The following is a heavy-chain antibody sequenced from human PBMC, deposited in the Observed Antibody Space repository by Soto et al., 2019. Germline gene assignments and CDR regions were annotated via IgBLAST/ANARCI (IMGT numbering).Heavy chain of an antibody. CDR2: LNPRGGST. V-gene: IGHV1-46*01. J-gene: IGHJ6*02. Sequence: QVQLVQSGAEVKKPGASVKVSCKTSGYTFTNYYLHWVRQAPGQGLECMGILNPRGGSTTYAPKFQRRVSMTSDTSTNTFNMELSGLRSEDTAVYYCARDGIAVAVTFPALYYHYGMDVWGQGTTVTVSS. CDR3: ARDGIAVAVTFPALYYHYGMDV. CDR1: GYTFTNYY. D-gene: IGHD6-19*01.